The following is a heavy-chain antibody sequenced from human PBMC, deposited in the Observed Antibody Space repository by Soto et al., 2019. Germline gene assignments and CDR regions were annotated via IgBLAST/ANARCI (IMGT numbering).Heavy chain of an antibody. CDR2: ISAYNGNT. D-gene: IGHD3-16*01. Sequence: QVQLVQSGAEVKKPGASVKVSCKASGYTFTNFGISWVRQAPGQGLEWMGWISAYNGNTNYAQKFQGRVTMTTDTYKSTAYMEVRSLRFDDPPVYYCARGGTPIAYWGQATLVTVSS. J-gene: IGHJ4*02. CDR1: GYTFTNFG. CDR3: ARGGTPIAY. V-gene: IGHV1-18*01.